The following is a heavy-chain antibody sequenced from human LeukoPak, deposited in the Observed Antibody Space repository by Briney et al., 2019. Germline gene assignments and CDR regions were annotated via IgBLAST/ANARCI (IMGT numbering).Heavy chain of an antibody. Sequence: GGSLRLSCAASGFTLSSYAMSWVRQAPGKGLEWVSAISGSGGSTYYADSVKGRFTISRDNSKNTLYLQMNSLRAEDTAVYYCAKLDADIVVVPAASDPWGQGTLVTVSS. CDR3: AKLDADIVVVPAASDP. CDR2: ISGSGGST. V-gene: IGHV3-23*01. J-gene: IGHJ5*02. D-gene: IGHD2-2*01. CDR1: GFTLSSYA.